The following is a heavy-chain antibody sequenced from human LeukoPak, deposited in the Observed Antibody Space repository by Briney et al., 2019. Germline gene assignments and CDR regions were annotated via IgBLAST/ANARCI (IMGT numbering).Heavy chain of an antibody. J-gene: IGHJ4*02. CDR1: GYTLTELS. D-gene: IGHD2-8*01. CDR2: INPSGGST. V-gene: IGHV1-46*01. CDR3: ARDPSVSHVNFDY. Sequence: ASVKVSCKVSGYTLTELSMHWVRQAPGQGLEWMGIINPSGGSTSYAQKFQGRVTMTRDTSTSTVYMELSSLRSEDTAVYYCARDPSVSHVNFDYWGQGTLVTVSS.